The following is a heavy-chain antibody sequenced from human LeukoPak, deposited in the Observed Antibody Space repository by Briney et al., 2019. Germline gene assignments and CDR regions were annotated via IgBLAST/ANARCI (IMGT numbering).Heavy chain of an antibody. CDR1: GFTFSSYE. CDR2: ISSFSSTI. V-gene: IGHV3-48*03. D-gene: IGHD3-22*01. CDR3: ARDQYYYDSSGYSFYFDY. Sequence: HPGGSLRLSCAASGFTFSSYEMNWVRQAPGKGLEWVSYISSFSSTIYYADSVKGRFTISRDNAKNSLYLQMNSLRAEDTAVYYCARDQYYYDSSGYSFYFDYWGQGTLVTVSS. J-gene: IGHJ4*02.